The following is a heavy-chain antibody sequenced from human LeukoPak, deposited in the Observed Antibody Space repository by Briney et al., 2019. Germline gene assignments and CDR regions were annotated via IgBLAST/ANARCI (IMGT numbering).Heavy chain of an antibody. CDR3: AKNGQSGFSFDP. J-gene: IGHJ5*02. D-gene: IGHD1-26*01. CDR2: IYYSGST. CDR1: GGSISSSSYY. Sequence: PSETLSLTCTVSGGSISSSSYYWGWIRQPRGKGLEWIGSIYYSGSTYYNPSLKSRVTISVDTSKNQFSLKLSSVTAADTAVYYCAKNGQSGFSFDPWGQGTQVTVSS. V-gene: IGHV4-39*07.